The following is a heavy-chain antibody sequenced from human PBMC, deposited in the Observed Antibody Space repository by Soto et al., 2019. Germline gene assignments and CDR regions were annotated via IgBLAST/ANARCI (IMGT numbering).Heavy chain of an antibody. V-gene: IGHV5-10-1*01. CDR1: GYTFTTYW. J-gene: IGHJ4*02. Sequence: EVQLVQSGAEVKEPGESLRISCKASGYTFTTYWITWVRQMPGKGLEWMGRIDPSDSYTNYSPSFQVHVTISVDKSISTAYLQWRSLKASDTAMYYCARHKYGSNPYDYWGQGALVTVSS. CDR2: IDPSDSYT. D-gene: IGHD2-15*01. CDR3: ARHKYGSNPYDY.